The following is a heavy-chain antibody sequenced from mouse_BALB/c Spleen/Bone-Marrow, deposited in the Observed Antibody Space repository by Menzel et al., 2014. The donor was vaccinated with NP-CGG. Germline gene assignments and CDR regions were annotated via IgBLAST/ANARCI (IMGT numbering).Heavy chain of an antibody. J-gene: IGHJ4*01. D-gene: IGHD1-1*01. Sequence: EVKLVESGGGLVKPGGSLKVSCAASGFAFSNYDMSWVRQTPEKRLEWVAYISSGGGSTYYPDTVKGRFTISRDNAKNTLYLQMNSLKSEDTAMYYRARHDSYCYYAMDHWGQGTSVTVSS. V-gene: IGHV5-12-1*01. CDR1: GFAFSNYD. CDR2: ISSGGGST. CDR3: ARHDSYCYYAMDH.